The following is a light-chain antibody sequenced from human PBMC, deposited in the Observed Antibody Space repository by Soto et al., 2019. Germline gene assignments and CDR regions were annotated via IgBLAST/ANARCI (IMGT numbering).Light chain of an antibody. J-gene: IGLJ3*02. CDR3: QTWSTGIRV. V-gene: IGLV4-69*01. CDR2: LNSDGSH. CDR1: SGHSSYA. Sequence: QLVLTQSPSASASLGASVNLTCTLSSGHSSYAIALHQQQPEKGPRYLMKLNSDGSHSKGDGIPDRFSGSSSATERYLTISSLQSEDEADYYCQTWSTGIRVFGGGTKLTVL.